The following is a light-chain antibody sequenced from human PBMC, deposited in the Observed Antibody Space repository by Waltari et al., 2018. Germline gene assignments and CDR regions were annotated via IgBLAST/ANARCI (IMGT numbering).Light chain of an antibody. CDR2: WAS. J-gene: IGKJ4*01. CDR1: QSVVYSSNNKNY. Sequence: DIVMTQSPDSLALSLGERATINCRSSQSVVYSSNNKNYLAWYQQKPGQPPKLLIYWASTRQTGVPDRCSGSGSGTDFTLTISSLQAEDVAVYYCQQYYSTPLTFGGGTKVEI. CDR3: QQYYSTPLT. V-gene: IGKV4-1*01.